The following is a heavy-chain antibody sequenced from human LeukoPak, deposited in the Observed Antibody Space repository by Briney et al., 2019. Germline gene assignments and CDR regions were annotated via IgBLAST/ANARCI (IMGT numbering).Heavy chain of an antibody. D-gene: IGHD3-22*01. CDR3: AKVGLYYGSSGYYDY. J-gene: IGHJ4*02. V-gene: IGHV3-7*03. CDR2: IKQDGSEK. Sequence: GGSLRLSCAASGFTFSSYWMSWVRQAPGKGLEWVANIKQDGSEKYYVDSVKGRFTISRDNAKNSLYLQMNSLRAEDTALYYCAKVGLYYGSSGYYDYWGQGTLVTVSS. CDR1: GFTFSSYW.